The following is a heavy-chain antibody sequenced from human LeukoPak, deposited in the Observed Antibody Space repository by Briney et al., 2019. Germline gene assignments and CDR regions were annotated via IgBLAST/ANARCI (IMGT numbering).Heavy chain of an antibody. D-gene: IGHD3-16*02. CDR2: ISWNSGSI. J-gene: IGHJ4*02. V-gene: IGHV3-9*01. CDR3: ARDSPYDYVWGSYRDRGDFDY. Sequence: GGSLRLSCAASGFTFDDYAMHWVRQAPGKGLEWVSGISWNSGSIGYADSVKGRFTISRDNAKNSLYLQMNSLRAEDTAVYYCARDSPYDYVWGSYRDRGDFDYWGQGTLVTVSS. CDR1: GFTFDDYA.